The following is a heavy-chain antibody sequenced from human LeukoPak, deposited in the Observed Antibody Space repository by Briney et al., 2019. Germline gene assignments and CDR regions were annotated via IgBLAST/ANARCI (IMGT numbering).Heavy chain of an antibody. Sequence: PGRSLRLSCVASGFMFSDHAFHWVRQSPDKGLEWVALIGSDGSKKYYADSVQGRFTVSRENAKNPLFLQMNTLRADDTAVYFCARQMTSTRLFDSWGQGTLVSAS. D-gene: IGHD5/OR15-5a*01. CDR2: IGSDGSKK. CDR1: GFMFSDHA. J-gene: IGHJ4*02. CDR3: ARQMTSTRLFDS. V-gene: IGHV3-30*04.